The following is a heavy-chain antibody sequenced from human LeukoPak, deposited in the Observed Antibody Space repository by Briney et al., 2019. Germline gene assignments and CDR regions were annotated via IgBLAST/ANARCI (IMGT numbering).Heavy chain of an antibody. V-gene: IGHV4-59*01. D-gene: IGHD2-2*01. CDR1: GGSISSYY. CDR3: ARERAGYCSSTSCYGWFDP. J-gene: IGHJ5*02. CDR2: IYYSGST. Sequence: SETLSLTCTVSGGSISSYYWSSIRQPPGKGLEWIGYIYYSGSTNYNPSLKSRVTISVDTSKNQFSLKLSSVTAADTAVYYCARERAGYCSSTSCYGWFDPWGQGTLVTVSS.